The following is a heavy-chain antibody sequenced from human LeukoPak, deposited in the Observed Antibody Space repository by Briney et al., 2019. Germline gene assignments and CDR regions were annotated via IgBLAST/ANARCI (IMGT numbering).Heavy chain of an antibody. V-gene: IGHV4-34*01. CDR2: VNHRGDT. CDR1: GGSFSAYY. J-gene: IGHJ5*02. CDR3: ARQTRLGYCSSTSCYAGDWFDP. D-gene: IGHD2-2*01. Sequence: KPSETLSLTCAVYGGSFSAYYWSWIRQSPGKGLQWIAEVNHRGDTNYNPSVKGRVTISVDTSKNQFSLKVTSLTAADTAVYYCARQTRLGYCSSTSCYAGDWFDPWGQGTLVTVSS.